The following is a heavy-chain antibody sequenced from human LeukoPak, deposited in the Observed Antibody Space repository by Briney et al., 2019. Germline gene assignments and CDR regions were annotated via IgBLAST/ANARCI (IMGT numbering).Heavy chain of an antibody. Sequence: GGSLRLSCAASGFTFSDYYMSWIRQAPGKGLEWVSYISSSGSTIYYADSVKGRFTISRDNAKNSLYLQMNSLRAEDMALYYCAKDRGDLFYYFDYWGQGTLVTVSS. J-gene: IGHJ4*02. CDR1: GFTFSDYY. D-gene: IGHD7-27*01. CDR3: AKDRGDLFYYFDY. CDR2: ISSSGSTI. V-gene: IGHV3-11*01.